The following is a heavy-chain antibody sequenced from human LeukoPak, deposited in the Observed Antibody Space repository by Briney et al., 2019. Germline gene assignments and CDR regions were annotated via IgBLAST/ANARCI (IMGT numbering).Heavy chain of an antibody. CDR1: GGSISSYY. Sequence: PSETLSLTCTVSGGSISSYYWSWIRQPPGKGLEWIGYIYYSGSTNYNPSLKSRVTISVDTSKNQFSLKLSSVTAADTAVYYCARGLSGYDYFHFDYWGQGTLVTVSS. J-gene: IGHJ4*02. CDR2: IYYSGST. V-gene: IGHV4-59*08. CDR3: ARGLSGYDYFHFDY. D-gene: IGHD5-12*01.